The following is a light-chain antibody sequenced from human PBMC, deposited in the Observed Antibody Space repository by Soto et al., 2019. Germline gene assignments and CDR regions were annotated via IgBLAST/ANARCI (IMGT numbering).Light chain of an antibody. CDR1: QGIRGA. Sequence: AIQLTQSPSSLSASVGDRVTITCRASQGIRGALAWYQQRPGKPPKMLIYDVSKLERGVPSRVSGSDSGTHFTLTISSLQAEDFATYSCQQFNIYPITFGQGTRLEIK. J-gene: IGKJ5*01. V-gene: IGKV1-13*02. CDR3: QQFNIYPIT. CDR2: DVS.